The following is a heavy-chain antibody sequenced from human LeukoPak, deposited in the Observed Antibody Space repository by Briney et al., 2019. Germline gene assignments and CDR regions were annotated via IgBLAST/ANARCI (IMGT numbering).Heavy chain of an antibody. CDR3: ARARRLWNHYYYYYMDV. CDR2: IIPIFGTA. Sequence: GASVKVSCKASGGTFSSYAISWVRQAPGQGLEWMGGIIPIFGTANYAQKSQGRVTITADKSTSTAYMELSSLRSEDTAVYYCARARRLWNHYYYYYMDVWGKGTTVTVSS. J-gene: IGHJ6*03. CDR1: GGTFSSYA. D-gene: IGHD5-18*01. V-gene: IGHV1-69*06.